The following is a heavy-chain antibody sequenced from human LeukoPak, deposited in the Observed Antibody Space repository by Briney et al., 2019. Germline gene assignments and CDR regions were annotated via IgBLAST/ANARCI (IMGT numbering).Heavy chain of an antibody. CDR1: GSSFTTYW. CDR3: ARVIHLGELSLYDY. J-gene: IGHJ4*02. V-gene: IGHV5-10-1*01. CDR2: IDPSDAYT. D-gene: IGHD3-16*02. Sequence: GESLQISSKGSGSSFTTYWITGVGQMPGKGLEWRGRIDPSDAYTNYSPSFQGHVTISADKSISTAYLQWSSLKASDTAMYYCARVIHLGELSLYDYWGQGTLVTISS.